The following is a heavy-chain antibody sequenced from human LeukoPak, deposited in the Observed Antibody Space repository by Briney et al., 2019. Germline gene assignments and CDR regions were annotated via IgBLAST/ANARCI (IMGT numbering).Heavy chain of an antibody. CDR3: ARAVSYIAAAGTGRDY. D-gene: IGHD6-13*01. CDR1: GYTFTSYY. J-gene: IGHJ4*02. Sequence: ASVKVSRKASGYTFTSYYMHWVRQAPGQGLEWMGIINPSGGSTSYAQKFQGRVTMTRDTSTSTVYMELSSLRSEDTAVYYCARAVSYIAAAGTGRDYWGQGTLVTVSS. CDR2: INPSGGST. V-gene: IGHV1-46*01.